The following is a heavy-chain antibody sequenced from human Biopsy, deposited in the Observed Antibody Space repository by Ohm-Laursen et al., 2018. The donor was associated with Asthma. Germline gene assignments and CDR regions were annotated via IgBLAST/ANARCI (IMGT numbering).Heavy chain of an antibody. CDR3: ARGQKSAGDRWFDP. V-gene: IGHV4-59*01. J-gene: IGHJ5*02. Sequence: SETLSLTCTVSGGSITSFYWSWIRQPPGRGLEWIGYIYFSGNTNYNPSLKSRVTISIDTSKNHFSLKLTSVTADDTAVYYCARGQKSAGDRWFDPWGQGTLVTVSS. CDR1: GGSITSFY. CDR2: IYFSGNT. D-gene: IGHD6-13*01.